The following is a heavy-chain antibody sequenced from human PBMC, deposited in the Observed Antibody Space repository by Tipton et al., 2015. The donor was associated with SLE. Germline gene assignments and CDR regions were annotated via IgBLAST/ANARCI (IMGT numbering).Heavy chain of an antibody. D-gene: IGHD3-16*01. CDR2: IKQDGSEK. CDR1: GFTFSNYW. CDR3: ARDKYPKYYDSYFSYGMDV. V-gene: IGHV3-7*01. J-gene: IGHJ6*02. Sequence: SLRLSCAASGFTFSNYWMTWVRQAPGKGLEWVANIKQDGSEKYYVDSVKGRFTISRDNAKNSLYLQMNSLRAEDTAVYYCARDKYPKYYDSYFSYGMDVWGQGPTVTVSS.